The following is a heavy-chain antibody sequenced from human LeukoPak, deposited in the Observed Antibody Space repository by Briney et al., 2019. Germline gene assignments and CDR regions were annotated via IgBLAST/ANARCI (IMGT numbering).Heavy chain of an antibody. V-gene: IGHV3-21*01. J-gene: IGHJ5*02. Sequence: GGSLRLSCAASGFTFSSYSMNWVRQAPGKGLEWVSSISSSSSYIYYADSVKGRFTISRDNAKNSLYLQMNSLRAEDTAVYFCARDTRLLDFWSGSRWFDPWGQGTLVTVSS. CDR3: ARDTRLLDFWSGSRWFDP. D-gene: IGHD3-3*01. CDR1: GFTFSSYS. CDR2: ISSSSSYI.